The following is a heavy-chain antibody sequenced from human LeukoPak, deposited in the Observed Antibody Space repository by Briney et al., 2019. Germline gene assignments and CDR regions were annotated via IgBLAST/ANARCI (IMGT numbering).Heavy chain of an antibody. J-gene: IGHJ6*03. CDR2: IXXXSGGT. V-gene: IGHV1-2*02. CDR3: ARDAYSTTPLYFYYYYMDV. Sequence: ASVKVSCKASGYRFIDYYLHWVRQAPGQGLEWMGWIXXXSGGTNYAQKFQGKVTMTRDASTSTAYMEVNRLRSDDTAVYYCARDAYSTTPLYFYYYYMDVWGTGTTVTVSS. D-gene: IGHD6-13*01. CDR1: GYRFIDYY.